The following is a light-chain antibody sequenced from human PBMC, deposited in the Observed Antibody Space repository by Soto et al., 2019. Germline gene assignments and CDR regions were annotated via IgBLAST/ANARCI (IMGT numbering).Light chain of an antibody. CDR3: CAYTRSYTWV. CDR1: CSDVGDGDF. Sequence: QSALTQPASVSGSPRQSITISCTGTCSDVGDGDFVSWYQQRPGNAPKLMIYKVSNRPSGVSNRFSGSKSGNTASLTISGLQAEDEADYYFCAYTRSYTWVFGGGTKLTVL. V-gene: IGLV2-14*01. CDR2: KVS. J-gene: IGLJ3*02.